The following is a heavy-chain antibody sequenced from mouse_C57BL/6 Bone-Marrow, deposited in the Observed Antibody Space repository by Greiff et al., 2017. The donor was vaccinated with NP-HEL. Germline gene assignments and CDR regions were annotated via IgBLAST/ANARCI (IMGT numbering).Heavy chain of an antibody. CDR1: GFNIKDDY. D-gene: IGHD1-1*01. V-gene: IGHV14-4*01. J-gene: IGHJ3*01. CDR2: IDPENGDT. CDR3: TRSYGWFAY. Sequence: EVKLVESGAELVRPGASVKLSCTASGFNIKDDYMHWVKQRPEQGLEWIGWIDPENGDTEYASKFQGKATITADTSSNTAYLQLSSLTSEDTAVYYCTRSYGWFAYWGQGTLVTVSA.